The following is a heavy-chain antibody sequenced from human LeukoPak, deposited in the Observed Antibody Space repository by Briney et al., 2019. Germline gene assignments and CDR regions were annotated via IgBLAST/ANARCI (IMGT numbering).Heavy chain of an antibody. CDR2: IYYSGRT. J-gene: IGHJ4*02. CDR3: AKDHGSGSEFDY. CDR1: GGSISSSSYY. V-gene: IGHV4-39*07. D-gene: IGHD3-10*01. Sequence: SETLSLTCTVSGGSISSSSYYWGWIRQPPGKGLEWIGSIYYSGRTYYNPSLESRVTISKDTSKNQFSLRLTSVTAADTAVYYCAKDHGSGSEFDYWGQGTLVTVSS.